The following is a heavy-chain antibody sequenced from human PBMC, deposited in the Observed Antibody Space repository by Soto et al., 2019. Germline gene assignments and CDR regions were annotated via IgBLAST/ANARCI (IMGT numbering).Heavy chain of an antibody. V-gene: IGHV4-59*08. CDR3: ARRGYCSSTSCYLDY. J-gene: IGHJ4*02. Sequence: PSETLSLTCTVSGGSISSYYWSWIRQPPGKGLEWIGYIYYSGSTNYNPSLKSRVTISVDTSKNQFSLKLSSVTAADTAVYYCARRGYCSSTSCYLDYWGQGTLVTVSS. D-gene: IGHD2-2*01. CDR2: IYYSGST. CDR1: GGSISSYY.